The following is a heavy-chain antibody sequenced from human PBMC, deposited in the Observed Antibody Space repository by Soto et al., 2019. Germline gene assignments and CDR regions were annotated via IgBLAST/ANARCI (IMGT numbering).Heavy chain of an antibody. Sequence: GSLRLSCVASGFDFRSYEMNWVRQAPGKGLEWVSNIRANDESIYYADSVKDRVSVSRDNAKNSLFLEMNSLRVDDTAVYYCARETLRDAIDIWGQGTMVTVSS. CDR3: ARETLRDAIDI. J-gene: IGHJ3*02. CDR1: GFDFRSYE. V-gene: IGHV3-48*03. CDR2: IRANDESI.